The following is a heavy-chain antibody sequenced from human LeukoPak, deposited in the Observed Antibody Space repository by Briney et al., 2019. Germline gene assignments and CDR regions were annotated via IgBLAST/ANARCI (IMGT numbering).Heavy chain of an antibody. V-gene: IGHV3-53*01. CDR1: GTSVITYY. CDR2: IYSGGST. D-gene: IGHD3-16*02. Sequence: ETLSLTCPVSGTSVITYYWSWIRQAPGKGLEWVSVIYSGGSTYYADSVKGRFTISRDNSKNTLYLQMNSLRAEDTAVYYCAGRDTIKPQWGQGTLVIVSS. J-gene: IGHJ4*02. CDR3: AGRDTIKPQ.